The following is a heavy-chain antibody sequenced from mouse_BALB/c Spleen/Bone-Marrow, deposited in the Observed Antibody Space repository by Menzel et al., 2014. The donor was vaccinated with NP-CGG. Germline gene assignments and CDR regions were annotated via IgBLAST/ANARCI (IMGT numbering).Heavy chain of an antibody. CDR3: AGGWLPSYAMDY. CDR2: IDPANGNT. Sequence: VQLQQSGAELVKPGASVKLSCTASGFNTKDTYMHWVKQRPEQGLEWIGRIDPANGNTKYDPKFQGKATITADTSSNTAYLQLSSLTSEDTAVYYCAGGWLPSYAMDYWGQGTSVTVSS. V-gene: IGHV14-3*02. D-gene: IGHD2-2*01. J-gene: IGHJ4*01. CDR1: GFNTKDTY.